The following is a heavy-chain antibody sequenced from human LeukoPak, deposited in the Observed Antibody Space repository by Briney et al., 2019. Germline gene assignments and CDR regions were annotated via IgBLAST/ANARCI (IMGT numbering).Heavy chain of an antibody. Sequence: GGSLRLSCAASGFTFSNAWMSWVRQAPGKGLEWVGRIKSKTDGGTTDYAAPVKGRFTNSRDDSKTTLYLQMNSLKTEDTALYYRTTELAASDYWGQGTLVTVSS. V-gene: IGHV3-15*01. J-gene: IGHJ4*02. CDR3: TTELAASDY. CDR1: GFTFSNAW. CDR2: IKSKTDGGTT. D-gene: IGHD2-15*01.